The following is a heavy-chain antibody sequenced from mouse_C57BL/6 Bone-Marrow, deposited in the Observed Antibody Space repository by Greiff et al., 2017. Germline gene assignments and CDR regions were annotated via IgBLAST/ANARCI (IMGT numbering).Heavy chain of an antibody. Sequence: VQLQQSGPELVKPGASVKISCKASGYTFTDYYMNWVKQSHGKSLEWIGDINPNNGGTSYNQKFKGKATLTVDKSSSTAYMELRSLTSEDSAVYYCATQSLLRYNAMDYWGQGTSVTVSS. CDR2: INPNNGGT. V-gene: IGHV1-26*01. J-gene: IGHJ4*01. CDR3: ATQSLLRYNAMDY. CDR1: GYTFTDYY. D-gene: IGHD1-1*01.